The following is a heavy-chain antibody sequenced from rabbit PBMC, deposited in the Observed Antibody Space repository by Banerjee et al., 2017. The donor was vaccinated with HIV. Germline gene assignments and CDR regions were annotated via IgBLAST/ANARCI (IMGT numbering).Heavy chain of an antibody. Sequence: QEQLEESGGDLVKPGASLTLTCTASGFSFSSSYWMYWVRQAPGKGLEWIACIAAGNSDTTYYANWAKGRFTISKTSSTTVTLQMTSLTAADTATYFCARYDSNGIYGLKLWGPGTLVTVS. CDR1: GFSFSSSYW. CDR3: ARYDSNGIYGLKL. D-gene: IGHD7-1*01. J-gene: IGHJ4*01. V-gene: IGHV1S45*01. CDR2: IAAGNSDTT.